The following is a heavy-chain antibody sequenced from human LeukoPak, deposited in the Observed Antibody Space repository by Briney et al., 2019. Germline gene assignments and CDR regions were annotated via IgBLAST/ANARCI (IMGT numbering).Heavy chain of an antibody. V-gene: IGHV1-18*01. Sequence: GASVKVSCKASGYTFTTYGIAWVRQAPGQGLEWMGWISAHNGNTNYAQSFQGRVTMTTDTSTNTAYMELRSLRSDDTAVYYCARDGYFDLWGRGTLVTVSS. CDR3: ARDGYFDL. CDR1: GYTFTTYG. CDR2: ISAHNGNT. J-gene: IGHJ2*01.